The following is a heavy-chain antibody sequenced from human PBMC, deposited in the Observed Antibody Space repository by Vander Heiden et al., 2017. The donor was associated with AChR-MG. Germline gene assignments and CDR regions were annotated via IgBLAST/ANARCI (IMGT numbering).Heavy chain of an antibody. CDR2: MNPNSGKT. CDR3: AIAGGASYYGMHV. J-gene: IGHJ6*02. D-gene: IGHD1-26*01. V-gene: IGHV1-8*01. CDR1: GYTFISYD. Sequence: QVQLVQSGAEVKKTGDSVKVSCKASGYTFISYDVNWVRQATGQGLEWMGWMNPNSGKTGSPQKFLGRVTMTRDTSTSTAYMELNNLSSEDTAIYYCAIAGGASYYGMHVWGQGTAVNVSS.